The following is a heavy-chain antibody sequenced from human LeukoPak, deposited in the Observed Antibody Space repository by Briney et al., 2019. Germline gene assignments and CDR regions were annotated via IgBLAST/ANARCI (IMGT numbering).Heavy chain of an antibody. Sequence: ASVKVSCKASGYTFTTNGISWVRQAPGQGLEWMAWTSVNNGDTKYGQKFQGRVTVTTDTSTSTVYLELRRLRPDDTAVYYCVRDQYLNVMTGFDDWGQGTLVTVSS. J-gene: IGHJ4*02. CDR1: GYTFTTNG. CDR2: TSVNNGDT. V-gene: IGHV1-18*01. D-gene: IGHD3-9*01. CDR3: VRDQYLNVMTGFDD.